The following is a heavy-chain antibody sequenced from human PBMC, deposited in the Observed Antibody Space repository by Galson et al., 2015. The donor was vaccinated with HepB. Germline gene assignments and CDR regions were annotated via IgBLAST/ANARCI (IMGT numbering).Heavy chain of an antibody. CDR3: ARVAQGYSSSWYQEYFDY. D-gene: IGHD6-13*01. CDR1: GYTFTSYG. CDR2: ISAYNGNT. Sequence: SVKVSCKASGYTFTSYGISWVRQAPGQGLEWMGWISAYNGNTNYAQKLQGRVTMTTDTSTSTAYMELRSLRSDDTAVYYCARVAQGYSSSWYQEYFDYWGQGTLVTVSS. J-gene: IGHJ4*02. V-gene: IGHV1-18*04.